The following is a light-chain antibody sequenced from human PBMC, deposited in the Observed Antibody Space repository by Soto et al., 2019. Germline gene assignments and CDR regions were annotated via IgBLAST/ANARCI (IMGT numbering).Light chain of an antibody. CDR1: QSVSSTY. V-gene: IGKV3-20*01. CDR2: GAS. Sequence: EIVLTQSPGTLSLSPGERATLSCRASQSVSSTYLAWYQQKPGQAPRLLIYGASSRATGIPDRFSGSGSGTDFTLTISRLEPEDFAMYYCQHYGSSPPMYTFGQGTKLES. J-gene: IGKJ2*01. CDR3: QHYGSSPPMYT.